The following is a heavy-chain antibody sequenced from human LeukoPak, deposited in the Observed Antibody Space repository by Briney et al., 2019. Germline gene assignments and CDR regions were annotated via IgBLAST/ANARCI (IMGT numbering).Heavy chain of an antibody. Sequence: ASVKVSCKASGGTFSSYAISWVRQAPGQGLEWMGGIIPIFGTANYAQKFQGRVTITTDGSTSTAYMELSSLRSEDTAVYYCARDEPYYYDSSGYYLGGPTAFDPWGQGTLVTVSS. V-gene: IGHV1-69*05. J-gene: IGHJ5*02. CDR2: IIPIFGTA. CDR1: GGTFSSYA. CDR3: ARDEPYYYDSSGYYLGGPTAFDP. D-gene: IGHD3-22*01.